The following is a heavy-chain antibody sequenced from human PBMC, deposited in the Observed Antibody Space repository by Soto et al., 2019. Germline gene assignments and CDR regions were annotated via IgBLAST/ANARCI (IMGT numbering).Heavy chain of an antibody. CDR2: INAGNGNT. Sequence: ASVKVSCKASGDTFTSYAMHWVRQAPGQRLEWMGWINAGNGNTKYSQKFQGRVTITTDASTSTAYMELSSLRSEDTAVYYCARDRKAARNWFDPWGKGTLVTVSS. CDR1: GDTFTSYA. D-gene: IGHD6-6*01. J-gene: IGHJ5*02. V-gene: IGHV1-3*01. CDR3: ARDRKAARNWFDP.